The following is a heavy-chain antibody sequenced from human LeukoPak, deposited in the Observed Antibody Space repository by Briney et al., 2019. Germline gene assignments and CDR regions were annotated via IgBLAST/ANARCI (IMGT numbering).Heavy chain of an antibody. V-gene: IGHV3-30*04. CDR3: TKDRDYGDYASDAFDI. D-gene: IGHD4-17*01. J-gene: IGHJ3*02. Sequence: GGSLRLSCAASGFAFSNFAMHWVRQAPGKGLEWVAVVSYEGTIKYYTDSAKGRFTISRDNSKNTLYLQMNSLRAEDTAVYYCTKDRDYGDYASDAFDIWGQGTMVTVSS. CDR2: VSYEGTIK. CDR1: GFAFSNFA.